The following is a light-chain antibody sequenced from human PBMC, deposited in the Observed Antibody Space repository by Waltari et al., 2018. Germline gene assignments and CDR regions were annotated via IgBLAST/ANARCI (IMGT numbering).Light chain of an antibody. CDR1: SSAIVCFDY. J-gene: IGLJ2*01. CDR2: DVI. CDR3: SSYTSSSTVV. Sequence: QSALTQPASVSGSPGESITISCTGTSSAIVCFDYVSCDQQHPGKAPKLMIYDVISRPSGVSTRFSGSRSGNTASLTISGLQAEDEADYYCSSYTSSSTVVFGGGTKLTVL. V-gene: IGLV2-14*03.